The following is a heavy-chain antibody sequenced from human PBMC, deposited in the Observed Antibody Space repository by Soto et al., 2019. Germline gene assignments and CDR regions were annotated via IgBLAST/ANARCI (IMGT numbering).Heavy chain of an antibody. Sequence: GGSLRLSCAASGFTVSSNYMSWVRQAPGKGLEWVSVIYSGGSTYYADSVKGRFTISRHNSKNTLYLQMNSLRAEDTAVYYCERVPYGYGDYWFDPWGQGTLVTVSS. CDR2: IYSGGST. CDR3: ERVPYGYGDYWFDP. D-gene: IGHD4-17*01. J-gene: IGHJ5*02. CDR1: GFTVSSNY. V-gene: IGHV3-53*04.